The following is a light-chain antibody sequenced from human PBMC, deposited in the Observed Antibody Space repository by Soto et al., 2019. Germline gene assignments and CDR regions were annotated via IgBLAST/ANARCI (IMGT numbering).Light chain of an antibody. J-gene: IGKJ3*01. CDR1: QTVLYSSNNKNY. V-gene: IGKV4-1*01. Sequence: DIVMTQSPDSLTVSLGERATINCMSSQTVLYSSNNKNYLAWYQQKPGQPPKLLIHWASTRESGVPDQFSGSGSGTDFTLTISSLQAEDVAVYYCQQYYATPFTFGPGTKVDIK. CDR3: QQYYATPFT. CDR2: WAS.